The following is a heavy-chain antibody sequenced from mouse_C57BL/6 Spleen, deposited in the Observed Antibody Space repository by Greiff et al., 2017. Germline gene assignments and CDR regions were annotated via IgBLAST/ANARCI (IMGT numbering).Heavy chain of an antibody. CDR2: INPSTGGT. J-gene: IGHJ4*01. D-gene: IGHD4-1*01. Sequence: VQLQQSGPELVKPGASVKISCKASGYSFTGYCMNWVKQSPEKSLEWIGEINPSTGGTTYNQKFKAKATLTVDKSSSTAYMQLKSLTSEDSAVYYCASANYYAMDYWGQGTSVTVSS. CDR3: ASANYYAMDY. V-gene: IGHV1-42*01. CDR1: GYSFTGYC.